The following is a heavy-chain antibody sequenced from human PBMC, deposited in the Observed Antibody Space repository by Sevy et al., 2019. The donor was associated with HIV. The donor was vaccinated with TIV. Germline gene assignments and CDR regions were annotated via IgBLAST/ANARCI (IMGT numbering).Heavy chain of an antibody. CDR2: IIPIFGTA. D-gene: IGHD2-15*01. Sequence: ASVKVSCKASGGTFSSYAISWVRQAPGQGLEWMGGIIPIFGTANYAQKFQGRVTITADESTSTAYMELSSRRSEDTAVYYCARARYGCSGGSCYSGYYYYGMDVWGQGTPVTVSS. CDR3: ARARYGCSGGSCYSGYYYYGMDV. V-gene: IGHV1-69*13. J-gene: IGHJ6*02. CDR1: GGTFSSYA.